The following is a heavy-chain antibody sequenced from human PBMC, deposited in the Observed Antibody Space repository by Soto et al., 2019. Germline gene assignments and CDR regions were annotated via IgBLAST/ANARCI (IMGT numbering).Heavy chain of an antibody. CDR2: INGDATVT. CDR3: ARDLMTTWSFDF. V-gene: IGHV3-74*01. CDR1: GFTLSNHW. Sequence: GGSLRLSCVASGFTLSNHWMHWVRQAPGKGLEWISLINGDATVTYYAVSVKGRFTISRDNAENTVSLQMNSLNVEDTALYYCARDLMTTWSFDFWAQGTPVTVSS. J-gene: IGHJ4*02.